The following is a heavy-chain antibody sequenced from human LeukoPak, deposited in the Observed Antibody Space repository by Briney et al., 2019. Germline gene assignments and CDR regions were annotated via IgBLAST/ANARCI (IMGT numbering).Heavy chain of an antibody. CDR3: AKDYYGSGSYAY. CDR2: ISYDGSNK. CDR1: GFTFSSYG. Sequence: PGGSLRLSCAASGFTFSSYGMHWVRQAPGKGLEWVAVISYDGSNKYYADSVKGRFTISRDNSKNTLYLQMNSLRAEDTAVYYCAKDYYGSGSYAYWGQGTLATVSS. D-gene: IGHD3-10*01. J-gene: IGHJ4*02. V-gene: IGHV3-30*18.